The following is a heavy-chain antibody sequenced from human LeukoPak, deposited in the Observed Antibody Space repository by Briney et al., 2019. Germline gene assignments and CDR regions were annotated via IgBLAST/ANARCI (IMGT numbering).Heavy chain of an antibody. D-gene: IGHD2-15*01. J-gene: IGHJ4*02. CDR3: ARAQTGSCYSTVDY. CDR1: GFALRTNY. Sequence: GGSLRLSCVASGFALRTNYMNWVRQAPGKGLEWVSVIYSGGSTYYADSVKGRFTISRDNSKNTLYLQMNSLRAEDTAMFYCARAQTGSCYSTVDYWGQGTLVTVSS. CDR2: IYSGGST. V-gene: IGHV3-66*02.